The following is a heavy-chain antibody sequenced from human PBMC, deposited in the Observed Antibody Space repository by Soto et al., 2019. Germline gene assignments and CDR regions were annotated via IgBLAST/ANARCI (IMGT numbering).Heavy chain of an antibody. CDR1: GGTFSSYT. CDR3: ARVDCSGGSCYGGVRATGFGY. D-gene: IGHD2-15*01. J-gene: IGHJ4*02. V-gene: IGHV1-69*02. CDR2: IIPILGIA. Sequence: SVKVSCKASGGTFSSYTISWVRQAPGQGLEWMGRIIPILGIANYAQKFQGRVTITADKSTSTAYMELSSLRSEDTAVYYCARVDCSGGSCYGGVRATGFGYWGQGTLVTVSS.